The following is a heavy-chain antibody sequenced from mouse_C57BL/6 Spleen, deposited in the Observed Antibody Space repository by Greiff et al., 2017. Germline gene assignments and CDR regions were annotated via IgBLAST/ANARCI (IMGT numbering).Heavy chain of an antibody. CDR1: GYTFTSYW. J-gene: IGHJ2*01. CDR2: IHPNSGST. CDR3: AREGNWYYFDY. V-gene: IGHV1-64*01. D-gene: IGHD4-1*01. Sequence: QVELQQPGAELVKPGASVKLSCKASGYTFTSYWMHWVKQRPGQGLEWIGMIHPNSGSTNYNEKFKSKATLTVDKSSSTAYMQLSSLTSEDSAVYYCAREGNWYYFDYWGQGTTLTVSS.